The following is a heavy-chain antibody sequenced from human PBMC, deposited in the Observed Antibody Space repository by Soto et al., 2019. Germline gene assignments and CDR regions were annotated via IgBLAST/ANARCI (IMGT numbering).Heavy chain of an antibody. J-gene: IGHJ2*01. CDR1: GGSVSGGTHY. V-gene: IGHV4-61*01. D-gene: IGHD6-13*01. CDR2: VYNSGST. CDR3: ATWHWTSWYWFDF. Sequence: QEQLQESGPGPVKPSETLSLTCTVSGGSVSGGTHYWSWIRQPPGKGLEWIGYVYNSGSTNYNPSIKSRVTISLDPSKNQFSLKLSSVSAADTAVYYCATWHWTSWYWFDFWGRGTLFTVSS.